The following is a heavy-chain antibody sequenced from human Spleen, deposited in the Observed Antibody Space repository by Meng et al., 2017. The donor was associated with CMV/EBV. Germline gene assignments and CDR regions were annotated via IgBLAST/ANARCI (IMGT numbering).Heavy chain of an antibody. J-gene: IGHJ6*02. CDR1: GYTFTRYG. D-gene: IGHD3-22*01. CDR2: ISGRRGDT. Sequence: ASVKVSCKASGYTFTRYGITWVRQAPGQGLEWMGWISGRRGDTNFAQKFQDRLTMTTDTSTSTAYMELRSLKSDDTAVYYCARALQYYFDSSGYHLAVWGQGTTVTVSS. CDR3: ARALQYYFDSSGYHLAV. V-gene: IGHV1-18*01.